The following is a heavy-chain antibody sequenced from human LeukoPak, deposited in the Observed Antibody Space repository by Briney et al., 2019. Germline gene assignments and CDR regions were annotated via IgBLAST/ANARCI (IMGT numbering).Heavy chain of an antibody. Sequence: GGSLRLSCAASGFTFSSYAMSWVRQAPGKGLEWVSAISGSGGSTYYADSVKDRFTISRDNSKNTLYLQMNSLRVEDTAVYYCARDHRYAFDNWGQGTLVTVSS. CDR3: ARDHRYAFDN. D-gene: IGHD5-12*01. J-gene: IGHJ4*02. V-gene: IGHV3-23*01. CDR2: ISGSGGST. CDR1: GFTFSSYA.